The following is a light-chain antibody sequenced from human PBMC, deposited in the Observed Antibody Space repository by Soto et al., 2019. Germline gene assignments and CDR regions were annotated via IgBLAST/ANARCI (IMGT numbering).Light chain of an antibody. CDR1: QSLVHSDGNTY. CDR3: MRGRHWPQI. J-gene: IGKJ1*01. Sequence: DVVMTQSPLSLPVTLGQPASISCRSSQSLVHSDGNTYLNWFQQRPGQSPMRLIYKVSDRDSGVTGRFGGNGPGTDFTRKSSVVEAEDVGIWYCMRGRHWPQIFGQGTKGVIK. CDR2: KVS. V-gene: IGKV2-30*02.